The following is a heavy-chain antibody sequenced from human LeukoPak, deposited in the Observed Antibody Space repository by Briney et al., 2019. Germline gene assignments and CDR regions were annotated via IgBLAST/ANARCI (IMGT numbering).Heavy chain of an antibody. CDR1: GHTFTGYH. J-gene: IGHJ4*02. CDR3: ASFNFWSGYYTGNYFDY. Sequence: ASVKVSCKASGHTFTGYHMHWMRQAPGQGLEWMGWINPNSGGTNYAQKFQGRVTMTRDTSISTAYMELSRLRSDDTAVYYCASFNFWSGYYTGNYFDYWGQGTLVTVSS. V-gene: IGHV1-2*02. CDR2: INPNSGGT. D-gene: IGHD3-3*01.